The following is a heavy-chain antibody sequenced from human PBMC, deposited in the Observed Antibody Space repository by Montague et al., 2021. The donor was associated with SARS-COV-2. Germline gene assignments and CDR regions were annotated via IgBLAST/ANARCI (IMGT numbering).Heavy chain of an antibody. D-gene: IGHD3-22*01. J-gene: IGHJ3*02. CDR2: IYWDDDK. V-gene: IGHV2-5*02. CDR1: GFSLSTSGVG. Sequence: PALVKPTQTLTLTCTFSGFSLSTSGVGVGWIRQPPGKALEWLALIYWDDDKRYSPSLKSRLTITKDTSKNQVVLTMTYMDPVDTATYYCAHDRVTMIVVAKADAFDXWGQGTMVTVSS. CDR3: AHDRVTMIVVAKADAFDX.